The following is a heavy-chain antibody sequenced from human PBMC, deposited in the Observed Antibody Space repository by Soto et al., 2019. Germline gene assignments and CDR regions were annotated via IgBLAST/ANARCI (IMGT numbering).Heavy chain of an antibody. D-gene: IGHD6-13*01. Sequence: PGGALRLSCAASGFPFSSYSMSLVRPDTGKGLEWVSAISGSGGSTYYADSVKGRFTISRDNSKNTLYLQMNSLRAEDTAVYYCAKEPSAAGIFWFDPWGQGTLVTVSS. CDR3: AKEPSAAGIFWFDP. CDR2: ISGSGGST. J-gene: IGHJ5*02. V-gene: IGHV3-23*01. CDR1: GFPFSSYS.